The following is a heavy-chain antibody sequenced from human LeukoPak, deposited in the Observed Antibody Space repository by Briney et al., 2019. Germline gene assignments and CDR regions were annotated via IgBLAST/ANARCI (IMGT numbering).Heavy chain of an antibody. D-gene: IGHD6-13*01. J-gene: IGHJ6*02. V-gene: IGHV1-18*01. CDR3: ARDAPSYSMQLVRLGMDV. CDR2: ISAYNGNT. CDR1: GYTFTSYG. Sequence: GASVKVSCKASGYTFTSYGISWVRQAPGQGLEWMGWISAYNGNTNYAQKLQGRVTMTTDTSTSTAYMELRSLRSDDTAVYYCARDAPSYSMQLVRLGMDVWGQGTTVTVSS.